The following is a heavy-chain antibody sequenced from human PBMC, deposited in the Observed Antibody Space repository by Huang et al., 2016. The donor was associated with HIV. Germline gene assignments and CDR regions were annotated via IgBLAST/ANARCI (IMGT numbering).Heavy chain of an antibody. V-gene: IGHV4-39*01. CDR1: GGSIRSSDYH. D-gene: IGHD3-10*01. J-gene: IGHJ6*03. CDR2: IYYKGST. Sequence: QLLLQESGTGLVKPSEALALTCAVSGGSIRSSDYHWGWIRQPPGKGLEWIGSIYYKGSTHYSPSLKGRVTIAVDTSESLLFLNRTSRTAADTAVYYCARHREGPVADYSGWGSHLNYMDVWGRGRTVVVSS. CDR3: ARHREGPVADYSGWGSHLNYMDV.